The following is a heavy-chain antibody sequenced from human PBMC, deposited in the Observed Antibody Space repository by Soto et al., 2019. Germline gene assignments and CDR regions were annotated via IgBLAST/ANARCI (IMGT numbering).Heavy chain of an antibody. V-gene: IGHV4-30-4*01. J-gene: IGHJ5*01. CDR2: IYYSGST. D-gene: IGHD4-17*01. CDR1: GGSISSGDYY. CDR3: ASVLAVRLSYFVS. Sequence: SLTCTVSGGSISSGDYYWSWIRQPPGKGLEWIGCIYYSGSTYYNPSLKSRVTISVDTSKNQFSLKLSPVTAADTAAYSCASVLAVRLSYFVSWCQGALVTVFS.